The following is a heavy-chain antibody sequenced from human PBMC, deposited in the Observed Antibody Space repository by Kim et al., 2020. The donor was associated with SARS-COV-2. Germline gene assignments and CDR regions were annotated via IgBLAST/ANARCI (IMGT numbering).Heavy chain of an antibody. J-gene: IGHJ6*02. CDR2: ISYDGSNN. Sequence: GGSLRLSCAASGFTFSSYAMHWVRQAPGKGLEWVAVISYDGSNNYYADSVKGRFTISRDNSKNTLYLQMNSLRAEDTAVYYCARENYYGSGSLYYYYYYGLDLWGRGTGVTVSS. CDR3: ARENYYGSGSLYYYYYYGLDL. D-gene: IGHD3-10*01. V-gene: IGHV3-30*04. CDR1: GFTFSSYA.